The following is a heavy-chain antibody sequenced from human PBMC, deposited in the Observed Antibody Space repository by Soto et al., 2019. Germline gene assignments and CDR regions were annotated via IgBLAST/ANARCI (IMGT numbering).Heavy chain of an antibody. D-gene: IGHD1-7*01. J-gene: IGHJ4*02. V-gene: IGHV3-15*01. CDR3: TTDRGITELVSFAF. CDR2: IKSTTDGGTT. Sequence: GGSLRLSCAASGFTFANAWMSWVRQAPGKGLEWVGRIKSTTDGGTTEYPTPVKGRFTISRDDSKNTLSLQMDSLKTEDTGLYYCTTDRGITELVSFAFWGLRTLVTVSS. CDR1: GFTFANAW.